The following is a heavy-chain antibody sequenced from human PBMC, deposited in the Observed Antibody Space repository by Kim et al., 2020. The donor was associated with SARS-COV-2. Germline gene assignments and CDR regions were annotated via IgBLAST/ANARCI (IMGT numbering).Heavy chain of an antibody. V-gene: IGHV3-30*04. CDR2: ISSEGSRN. Sequence: GGSLRLSCVASGFTFSSYAMHWVRQAPGRGLEWVATISSEGSRNFYVDSVKGRFTISRDNSKNTLYLHMNSLRAEDTALYYCAKEERPRSLLDYWGQGTL. CDR1: GFTFSSYA. CDR3: AKEERPRSLLDY. D-gene: IGHD6-25*01. J-gene: IGHJ4*02.